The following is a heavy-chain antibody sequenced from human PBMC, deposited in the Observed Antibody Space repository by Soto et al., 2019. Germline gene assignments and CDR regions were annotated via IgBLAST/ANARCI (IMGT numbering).Heavy chain of an antibody. J-gene: IGHJ4*02. D-gene: IGHD6-13*01. V-gene: IGHV3-23*01. CDR3: AQDRTSWHTWGFDC. CDR2: VSASGGTT. CDR1: RFTFSDFA. Sequence: EVQLLASGGGLVQPGGSLRLSCVASRFTFSDFAMSWVRQAPGKGLEWISAVSASGGTTYYADSVRGRFTISRDNSKNTFYLQMNSLRAEDTAIYYCAQDRTSWHTWGFDCWGQGTLVTVSS.